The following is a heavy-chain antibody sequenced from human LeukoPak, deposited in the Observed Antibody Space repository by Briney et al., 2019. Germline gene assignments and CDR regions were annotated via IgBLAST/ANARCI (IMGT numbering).Heavy chain of an antibody. J-gene: IGHJ4*02. V-gene: IGHV4-4*02. CDR2: IYHSATT. CDR3: ARAVGLTQGGTFDY. CDR1: GGSISSSNW. D-gene: IGHD1-1*01. Sequence: PSGTLSLTCAVSGGSISSSNWWSWVRQPPGKGLEWIGNIYHSATTHYNSSLKSRVTISVDTSKNQLSLKLSSVTAADTAVYYCARAVGLTQGGTFDYWGQGTLVTVSS.